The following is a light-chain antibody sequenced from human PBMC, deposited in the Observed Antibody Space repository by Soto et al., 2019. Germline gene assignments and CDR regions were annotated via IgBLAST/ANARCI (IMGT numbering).Light chain of an antibody. CDR3: QQYNNWPQT. CDR2: DAS. V-gene: IGKV3-15*01. Sequence: EIVLTQSPATLSLSPGERATLSCRASESFSTFLAWYQQKPGQAPRLLIYDASTRATGIPARFSGSGSGTDFTLTISGLQSEDFAVYYCQQYNNWPQTFGQGTRLEIK. CDR1: ESFSTF. J-gene: IGKJ5*01.